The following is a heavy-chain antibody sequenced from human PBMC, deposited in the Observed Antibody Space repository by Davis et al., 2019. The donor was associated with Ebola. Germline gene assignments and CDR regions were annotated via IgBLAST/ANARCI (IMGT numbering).Heavy chain of an antibody. CDR2: INHSGST. D-gene: IGHD3-10*01. J-gene: IGHJ4*02. Sequence: MPSETLSLTCAVYGGSFSGYYWSWSRQPPGKGLEWIGEINHSGSTNYNPSLKSQVTISVDTSKNQFSLKLSSVTAADTAVYYCARCRRLLWFRELLYFDYWGQGTLVTVSS. V-gene: IGHV4-34*01. CDR1: GGSFSGYY. CDR3: ARCRRLLWFRELLYFDY.